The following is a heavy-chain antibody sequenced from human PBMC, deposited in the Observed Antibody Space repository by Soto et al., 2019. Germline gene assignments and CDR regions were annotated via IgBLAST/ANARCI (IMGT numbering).Heavy chain of an antibody. CDR3: AKDKGGMVHDY. D-gene: IGHD3-10*01. V-gene: IGHV3-30*18. Sequence: QVQLVESGGGVVQPRRSLRLSCAASGFSFSGYGMHWVRQAPGKGLEWVAVISYDGSKKYYADSVKGRFTISRDNSKNTLYLQMNSPRAEDTAVYYCAKDKGGMVHDYWGQGSLVTVSS. CDR1: GFSFSGYG. CDR2: ISYDGSKK. J-gene: IGHJ4*02.